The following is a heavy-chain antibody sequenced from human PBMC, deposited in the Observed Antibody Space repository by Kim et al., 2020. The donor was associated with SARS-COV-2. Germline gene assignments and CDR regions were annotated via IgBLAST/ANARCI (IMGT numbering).Heavy chain of an antibody. Sequence: ASVKVSCKASGYTFTSYGISWVRQAPGQGLEWMGWISAYNGNTNYAQKLQGRVTMTTDTSTSTAYMELRSLRSDDTAVYYCARTQSVLWFGGNWFDPWGQGTLVTVSS. CDR1: GYTFTSYG. CDR2: ISAYNGNT. V-gene: IGHV1-18*04. D-gene: IGHD3-10*01. CDR3: ARTQSVLWFGGNWFDP. J-gene: IGHJ5*02.